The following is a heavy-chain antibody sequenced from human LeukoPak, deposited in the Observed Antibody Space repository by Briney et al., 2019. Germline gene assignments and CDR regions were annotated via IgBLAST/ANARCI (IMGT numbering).Heavy chain of an antibody. J-gene: IGHJ3*02. CDR2: ISAYNGNT. CDR3: AREDLRGAFDI. Sequence: ASVKVSCKASGYTFTGYYMHWVRQAPGQGLEWMRWISAYNGNTNYAQKLQGRVTMTTDTSTSTAYMELRRLRSDDTAVYYCAREDLRGAFDIWGQGTMVTVSS. V-gene: IGHV1-18*04. CDR1: GYTFTGYY. D-gene: IGHD3-10*01.